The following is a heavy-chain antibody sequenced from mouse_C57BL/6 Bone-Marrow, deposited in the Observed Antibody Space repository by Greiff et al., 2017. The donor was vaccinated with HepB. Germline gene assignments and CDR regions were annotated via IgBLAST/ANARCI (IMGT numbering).Heavy chain of an antibody. D-gene: IGHD2-3*01. V-gene: IGHV5-17*01. J-gene: IGHJ4*01. CDR1: GFTFSDYG. CDR3: ARRWLYAMDY. Sequence: VQLKESGGGLVKPGGSLKLSCAASGFTFSDYGMHWVRLAPEKGLEWVAYISSGSSTIYYADTVKGRFTMSRDNAKNTLFLQMTSLRSEDTAMYYCARRWLYAMDYWGQGTSVTVSS. CDR2: ISSGSSTI.